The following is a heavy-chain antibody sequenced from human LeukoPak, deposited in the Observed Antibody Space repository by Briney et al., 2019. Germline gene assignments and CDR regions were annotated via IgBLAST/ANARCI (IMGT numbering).Heavy chain of an antibody. D-gene: IGHD2-15*01. CDR2: IIPILGIA. CDR3: ARGPRYCSGGSCYSRPATGYFDY. CDR1: GGTFSSYA. V-gene: IGHV1-69*04. J-gene: IGHJ4*02. Sequence: SVKVSCKASGGTFSSYAISWVRQAPGQGLEWMGRIIPILGIANYAQKFQGRVTITADKSTSTAYMELSSLRSEDTAVYYCARGPRYCSGGSCYSRPATGYFDYWGQGTLVTVSS.